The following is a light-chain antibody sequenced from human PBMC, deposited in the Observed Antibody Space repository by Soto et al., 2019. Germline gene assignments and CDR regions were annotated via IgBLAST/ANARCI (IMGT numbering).Light chain of an antibody. V-gene: IGLV1-47*01. Sequence: QSVLTQPPSASGTPWQRVTIFCSGSSSNIGSNYVYWYQQLPGTAPKLLIYRNNQRPSGVPDRFSGSKSGTSASLAISGLRSEDEADYYCAAWDDSLSGSYVFGTGSKVTVL. CDR2: RNN. CDR1: SSNIGSNY. J-gene: IGLJ1*01. CDR3: AAWDDSLSGSYV.